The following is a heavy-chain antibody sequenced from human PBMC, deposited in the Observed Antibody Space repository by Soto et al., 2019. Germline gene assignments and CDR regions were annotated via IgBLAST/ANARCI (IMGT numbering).Heavy chain of an antibody. J-gene: IGHJ6*02. CDR1: GFTFSNAW. CDR2: IKSKTDGGTT. Sequence: PGGSLRLSCAASGFTFSNAWMSWVRQAPGKGLEWVGRIKSKTDGGTTDYAAPVKGRFTISRDDSKNTLCLQMNSLKTEDTAVYYCTTGSQLLTYYYYGMDVWGQGTTVTVSS. CDR3: TTGSQLLTYYYYGMDV. V-gene: IGHV3-15*01. D-gene: IGHD3-10*01.